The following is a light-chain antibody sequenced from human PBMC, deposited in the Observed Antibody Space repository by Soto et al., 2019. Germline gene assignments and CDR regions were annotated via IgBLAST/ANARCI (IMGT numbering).Light chain of an antibody. V-gene: IGKV1-5*03. J-gene: IGKJ5*01. CDR3: QRLSDYPIT. CDR2: SAS. CDR1: QNIRSW. Sequence: DIQMTQSPSTLSASVGDRVTITCRASQNIRSWLAWYQQKPGKAPELLIYSASGLESGVPSRFSGSGSGTEFTLTISSLQPEDSATYYCQRLSDYPITFGQGTRLEIK.